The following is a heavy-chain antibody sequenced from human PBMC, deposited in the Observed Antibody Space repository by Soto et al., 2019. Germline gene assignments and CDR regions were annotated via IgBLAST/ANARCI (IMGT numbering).Heavy chain of an antibody. J-gene: IGHJ6*02. V-gene: IGHV5-51*01. CDR1: GYSFTSYW. Sequence: HGESLKISCKGSGYSFTSYWIGWVRQMPGKGLEWMGILYPGDSDTRYSPAFQGQVTISADKSISTAYLQWSSLKASDTAMYYCARTSAAGKYYYGMDVWGQGTTVTVSS. D-gene: IGHD6-13*01. CDR3: ARTSAAGKYYYGMDV. CDR2: LYPGDSDT.